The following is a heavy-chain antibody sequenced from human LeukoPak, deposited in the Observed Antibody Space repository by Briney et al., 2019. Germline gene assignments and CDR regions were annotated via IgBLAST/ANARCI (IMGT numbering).Heavy chain of an antibody. D-gene: IGHD3-10*01. CDR3: TTAPSTLWFGELLYYFDY. CDR2: IKSKTEGGTA. CDR1: GFTFSNVY. J-gene: IGHJ4*02. Sequence: GGSLRLSCAASGFTFSNVYMSWVRQAPGKGLGWVGRIKSKTEGGTADYAAPVKGRFTISRDDSKNTLYLQMNSLKTEDTAVYYCTTAPSTLWFGELLYYFDYWGQGTLVTVSS. V-gene: IGHV3-15*01.